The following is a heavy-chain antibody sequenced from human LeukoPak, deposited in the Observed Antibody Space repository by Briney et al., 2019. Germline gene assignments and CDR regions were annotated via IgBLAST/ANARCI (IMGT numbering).Heavy chain of an antibody. J-gene: IGHJ4*02. D-gene: IGHD3-10*01. Sequence: GGPLRLSCSASGLTVTNAWMNWVRQAPGEGLDWVGRIASKTDGGAADYAAPVKGRFTISRDDSKNTLNLQMNSLKTEDTAVYYCTTGIRGDWGQGTLVTVSS. CDR1: GLTVTNAW. V-gene: IGHV3-15*07. CDR3: TTGIRGD. CDR2: IASKTDGGAA.